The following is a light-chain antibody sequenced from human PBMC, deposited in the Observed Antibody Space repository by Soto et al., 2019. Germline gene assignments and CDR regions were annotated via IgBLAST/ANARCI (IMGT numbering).Light chain of an antibody. CDR1: QSISNW. CDR3: QQYNSYPYT. J-gene: IGKJ2*01. V-gene: IGKV1-5*03. CDR2: KAS. Sequence: DIQMTQSPSTLSASVGDRVTITCRASQSISNWLAWYQHKPGKGPNLLIYKASTLESGVPSRFSGSGFGTEFTLTISSLQPDDFATYYCQQYNSYPYTFGRGTKLEIK.